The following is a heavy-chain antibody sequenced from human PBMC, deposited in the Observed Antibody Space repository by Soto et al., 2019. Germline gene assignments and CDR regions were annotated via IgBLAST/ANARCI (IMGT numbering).Heavy chain of an antibody. CDR1: GGSITSDYSC. V-gene: IGHV4-30-4*01. J-gene: IGHJ4*02. CDR3: ARSHIVPRLFMYPYDY. Sequence: SETLSLTCTVSGGSITSDYSCWSWIRQPPGEGLEWIGHIFDSGTTYTNPSLRSQVAISLDTSKNQFSLKLSSVTAADTAVYYCARSHIVPRLFMYPYDYWGQGTLVTVSS. D-gene: IGHD5-12*01. CDR2: IFDSGTT.